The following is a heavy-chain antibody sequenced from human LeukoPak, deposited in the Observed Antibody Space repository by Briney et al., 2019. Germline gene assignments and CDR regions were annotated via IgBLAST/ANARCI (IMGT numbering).Heavy chain of an antibody. CDR2: ISYSGST. V-gene: IGHV4-59*08. CDR1: GGSISSYY. D-gene: IGHD6-19*01. J-gene: IGHJ5*02. CDR3: ASHADGLNNGFDP. Sequence: SETLSLTCTVSGGSISSYYWSWIRQPPGKGLEWIGYISYSGSTNYSPSLKSRLSISVDTSKNQISLKLSSVTAADTAVYYWASHADGLNNGFDPGGREPLVPVS.